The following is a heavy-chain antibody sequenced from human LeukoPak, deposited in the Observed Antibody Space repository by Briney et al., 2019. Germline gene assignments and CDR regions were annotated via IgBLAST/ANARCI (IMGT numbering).Heavy chain of an antibody. CDR3: ARDAPVLRYFGWLSPPFSIFDY. D-gene: IGHD3-9*01. V-gene: IGHV4-38-2*02. Sequence: PSETLSLTCTVSGYSISSGYYWGWIRQPPGKGLEWIGSIYHSGSTYYNPSLKSRVTISVDTSKNQFSLKLSAVTAADTAVYYCARDAPVLRYFGWLSPPFSIFDYWGQGTLVTVSS. J-gene: IGHJ4*02. CDR2: IYHSGST. CDR1: GYSISSGYY.